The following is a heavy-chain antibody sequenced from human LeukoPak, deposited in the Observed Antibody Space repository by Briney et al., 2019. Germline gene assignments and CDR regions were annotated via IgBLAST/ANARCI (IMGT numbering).Heavy chain of an antibody. V-gene: IGHV3-7*01. CDR1: GFMFSSYW. CDR2: IKQDRSEK. Sequence: PGGSLRLSCAASGFMFSSYWMSWVRQAPGKGLEWVANIKQDRSEKYYVDSVKGRFTISRDNTKNSLYLQMNSLRGEDTAIYYCARDHEWGGQGTLVTVSS. J-gene: IGHJ1*01. CDR3: ARDHEW. D-gene: IGHD1-26*01.